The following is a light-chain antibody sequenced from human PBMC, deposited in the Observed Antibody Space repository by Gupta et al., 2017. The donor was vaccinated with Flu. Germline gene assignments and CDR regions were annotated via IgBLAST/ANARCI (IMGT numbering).Light chain of an antibody. CDR3: QQSDGTPLT. J-gene: IGKJ5*01. Sequence: DIQMTQPPSSLSASVGDRVTITCRASQSISSYLNWYQQKPGKAPKLLIYAASSLQSGVPSRFSGSGSGTDFTLTISMLQPEDFATYYCQQSDGTPLTFGEGTRLEIK. V-gene: IGKV1-39*01. CDR1: QSISSY. CDR2: AAS.